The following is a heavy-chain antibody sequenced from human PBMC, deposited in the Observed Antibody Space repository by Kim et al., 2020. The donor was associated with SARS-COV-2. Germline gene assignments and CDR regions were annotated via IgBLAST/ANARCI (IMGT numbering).Heavy chain of an antibody. J-gene: IGHJ6*03. V-gene: IGHV1-2*02. D-gene: IGHD1-26*01. CDR1: GYTFTGYY. CDR2: INPNSGGT. CDR3: ARDDKASGSYYNYYYYYMDV. Sequence: ASVKVSCKASGYTFTGYYMHWVRQAPGQGLEWMGWINPNSGGTNYAQKFQGRVTMTRDTSISTAYMELSRLRSDDTAVYYCARDDKASGSYYNYYYYYMDVWGKGTTVTVSS.